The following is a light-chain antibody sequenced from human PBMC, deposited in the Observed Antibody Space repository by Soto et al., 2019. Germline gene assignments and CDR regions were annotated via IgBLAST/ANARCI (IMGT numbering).Light chain of an antibody. CDR3: QQYNDWPPWT. J-gene: IGKJ1*01. V-gene: IGKV3-15*01. CDR1: RSVSNN. CDR2: GVS. Sequence: EIVMTQSPATLSVSPGERATLSCRASRSVSNNLAWFQHKPGQAPRLLIYGVSARATGIPARFSGSGSGTEFTLTISSLQSEDFAVYYCQQYNDWPPWTFGQGTKVEIK.